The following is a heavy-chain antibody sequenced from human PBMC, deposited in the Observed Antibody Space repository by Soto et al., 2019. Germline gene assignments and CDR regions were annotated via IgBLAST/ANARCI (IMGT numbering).Heavy chain of an antibody. V-gene: IGHV1-18*04. Sequence: ASVKVSCKASGYTFTSYGISWVRQAPGQGREWMGWISAYNGNTNYAQKLQGRVTMTTDTSTSTAYMELGSLRSDDTAVYYCARVHLAYCGGDCYSSTDYWGQGTLVTVSS. D-gene: IGHD2-21*02. CDR1: GYTFTSYG. CDR3: ARVHLAYCGGDCYSSTDY. CDR2: ISAYNGNT. J-gene: IGHJ4*02.